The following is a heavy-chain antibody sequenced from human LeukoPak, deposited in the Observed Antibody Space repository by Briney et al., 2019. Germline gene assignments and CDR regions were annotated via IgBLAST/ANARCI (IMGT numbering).Heavy chain of an antibody. Sequence: GGSLRLSCAASGFTFSSYAMSWVRQAPGKGLKWVSAISGSGGSTYYADSVKGRFTISRDNSKNTLYLQMNSLRAEDTAVYYCAKDGRIAVAGTLGGDWFDPWGQGTLVTVSS. D-gene: IGHD6-19*01. CDR3: AKDGRIAVAGTLGGDWFDP. CDR2: ISGSGGST. CDR1: GFTFSSYA. V-gene: IGHV3-23*01. J-gene: IGHJ5*02.